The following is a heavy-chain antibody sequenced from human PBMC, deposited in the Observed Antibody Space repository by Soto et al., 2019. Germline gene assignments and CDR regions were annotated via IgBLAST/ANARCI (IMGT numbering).Heavy chain of an antibody. CDR3: ARGGIAVAGLRY. D-gene: IGHD6-19*01. J-gene: IGHJ4*02. CDR1: GFTFSSYA. Sequence: QVQLVESGGGVVQPGRSLRLSCAASGFTFSSYAMHWVRQAPGKGLEWVAVISYDGSNKYYADSVKGRVTISRDNSKNTLYLQMNSLRAEDTAVYYCARGGIAVAGLRYWGQGTLVTVSS. CDR2: ISYDGSNK. V-gene: IGHV3-30-3*01.